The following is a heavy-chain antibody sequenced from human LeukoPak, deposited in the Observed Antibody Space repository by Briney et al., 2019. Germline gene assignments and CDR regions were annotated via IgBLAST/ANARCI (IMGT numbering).Heavy chain of an antibody. J-gene: IGHJ3*02. V-gene: IGHV3-30*03. CDR3: TFHYYDSSGPDAFDI. D-gene: IGHD3-22*01. Sequence: GRSLRLSCAASGFTFSTYGMHWVRQAPGKGLEWVAATSYDGNNKYYADSVKGRFTISRDNSKNTLFLQMNSLRAEDTAVYYCTFHYYDSSGPDAFDIWGQGTMVTVSS. CDR1: GFTFSTYG. CDR2: TSYDGNNK.